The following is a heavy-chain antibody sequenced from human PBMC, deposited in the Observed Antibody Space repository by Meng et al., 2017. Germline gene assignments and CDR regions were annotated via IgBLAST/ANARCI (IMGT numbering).Heavy chain of an antibody. CDR3: ARDWGIAARSYYFDY. CDR1: GFTFSSYE. J-gene: IGHJ4*02. D-gene: IGHD6-6*01. Sequence: GGSLRLSCAASGFTFSSYEMNWVRQAPGKGLEWVSYISSSGSTIYYADSVKGRFTISRDNAKNSLYLQMNSLRAEDTAVYYCARDWGIAARSYYFDYWGQGTLVIVSS. V-gene: IGHV3-48*03. CDR2: ISSSGSTI.